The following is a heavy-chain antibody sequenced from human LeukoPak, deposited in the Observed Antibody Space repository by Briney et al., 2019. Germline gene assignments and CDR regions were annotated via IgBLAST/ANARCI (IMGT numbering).Heavy chain of an antibody. J-gene: IGHJ4*02. CDR1: GGSISSGYYY. CDR2: IYYGGT. CDR3: ARGTWSSSIDY. D-gene: IGHD6-6*01. Sequence: PSQTLSLTCTVSGGSISSGYYYWSWIRQPPGKGLEYIGYIYYGGTYYNPSLKSRVTISVDTSKNQFSLKLSSVTAADTAVYYCARGTWSSSIDYWGQGTLVTVSS. V-gene: IGHV4-30-4*01.